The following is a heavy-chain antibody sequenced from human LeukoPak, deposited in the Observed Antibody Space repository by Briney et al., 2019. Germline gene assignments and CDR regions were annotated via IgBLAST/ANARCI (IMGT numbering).Heavy chain of an antibody. CDR2: INPSGGST. J-gene: IGHJ4*02. D-gene: IGHD2-2*01. CDR1: GYTFTSYY. Sequence: GASAKVSCKASGYTFTSYYMHWVRQAPGQGLEWMGIINPSGGSTSYAQKSQGRVTMTRDTSTSTVYMGLSSLRSEDTAVYYCAREARATSRGFDYWGQGTLVTVSS. CDR3: AREARATSRGFDY. V-gene: IGHV1-46*01.